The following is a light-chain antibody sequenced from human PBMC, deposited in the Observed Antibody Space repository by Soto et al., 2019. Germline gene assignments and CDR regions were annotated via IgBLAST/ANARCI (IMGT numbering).Light chain of an antibody. Sequence: QSVLTQPASVSGSPGQSITISCTGTSSDVGGYNYVSWYQQHPGKAPKLMIYEVSNRPSGVSNRFSGSKSGNTASLTISGLHAEDEADYYGSSYTSSSTLVVFGGGTKRTVL. V-gene: IGLV2-14*01. CDR1: SSDVGGYNY. CDR3: SSYTSSSTLVV. J-gene: IGLJ2*01. CDR2: EVS.